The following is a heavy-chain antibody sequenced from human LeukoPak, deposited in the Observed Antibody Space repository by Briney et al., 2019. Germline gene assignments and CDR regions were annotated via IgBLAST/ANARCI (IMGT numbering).Heavy chain of an antibody. Sequence: ASVKVSCKVSGNTLTELSMHWVRQAPGKGLEWMGGFDPEDGETIYAQKFQGRVTMTEDTSTDTAYMELSSLRSEDTAVYYCATVIGYDSSGYYYVLAFDIWGQGTMVTVSS. D-gene: IGHD3-22*01. CDR3: ATVIGYDSSGYYYVLAFDI. CDR1: GNTLTELS. V-gene: IGHV1-24*01. J-gene: IGHJ3*02. CDR2: FDPEDGET.